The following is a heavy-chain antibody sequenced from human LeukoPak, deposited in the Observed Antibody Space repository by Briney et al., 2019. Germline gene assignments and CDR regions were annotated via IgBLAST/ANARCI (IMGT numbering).Heavy chain of an antibody. CDR3: AEGMITFGGVIVQPFDY. J-gene: IGHJ4*02. D-gene: IGHD3-16*02. Sequence: QTGGSLRLSCAASGFTFSSYAMSWVRQAPGKELEWVSAISGSGGSTYYADSVKGRFTISRDNSKNTLYPQMNSLRAEDTAVYYCAEGMITFGGVIVQPFDYWGQGTLVTVSS. CDR2: ISGSGGST. V-gene: IGHV3-23*01. CDR1: GFTFSSYA.